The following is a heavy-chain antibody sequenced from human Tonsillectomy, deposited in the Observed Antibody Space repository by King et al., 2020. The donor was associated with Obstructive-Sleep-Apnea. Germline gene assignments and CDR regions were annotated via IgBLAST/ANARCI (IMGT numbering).Heavy chain of an antibody. CDR3: TKDTGNYRGFEY. V-gene: IGHV3-43*01. CDR2: INWDGTSR. D-gene: IGHD4-11*01. CDR1: GFTFKNYM. J-gene: IGHJ4*02. Sequence: VQLVESGGAVVQPGGSLRLSCAASGFTFKNYMMHWVRQPPGKGLEWVSLINWDGTSRLYADSLRGRFTISRDNSKNSLFLQMDSLGTEDGALYFCTKDTGNYRGFEYWGQGTLVTVSS.